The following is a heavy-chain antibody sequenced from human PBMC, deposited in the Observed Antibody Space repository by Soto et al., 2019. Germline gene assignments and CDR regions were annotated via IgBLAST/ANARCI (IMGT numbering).Heavy chain of an antibody. J-gene: IGHJ4*02. Sequence: QLQLQESGPGLVKPSETLSLTCTVSGGSISSSSYYWGWIRQPPGKGLEWIGSIYYSGSTYYNPSLKSRVTISVDTSKNQFSLKLSSVTAADTAVYYCARHRGFSGPRDYWGQGTLVTVSS. CDR2: IYYSGST. CDR3: ARHRGFSGPRDY. D-gene: IGHD1-26*01. CDR1: GGSISSSSYY. V-gene: IGHV4-39*01.